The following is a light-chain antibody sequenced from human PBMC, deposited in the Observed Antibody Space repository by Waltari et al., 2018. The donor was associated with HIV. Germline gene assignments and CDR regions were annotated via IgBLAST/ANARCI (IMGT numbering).Light chain of an antibody. J-gene: IGLJ2*01. CDR3: QSAYSSGTYVV. Sequence: SYKLTQPPSVSVSPGQTAMITCSGDALPKHYSYRFQQKPGQAPVVVIYKDSERPSGIPERFSGSSSGTAATLTISGVQAEDEADYYCQSAYSSGTYVVFGGGTKLTVL. CDR1: ALPKHY. V-gene: IGLV3-25*03. CDR2: KDS.